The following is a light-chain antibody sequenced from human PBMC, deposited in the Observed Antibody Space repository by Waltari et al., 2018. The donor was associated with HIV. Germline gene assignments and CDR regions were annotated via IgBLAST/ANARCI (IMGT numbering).Light chain of an antibody. Sequence: QSALTQPASVSGSPGQSITISCTGTSSDVGGYNLVSWYQQHPGKAPKLMIYEVSKRPSGGSDRVSGSKSGNTASLTISGLQAEDEADYYCCAYAGSTTYVIFGGGTKLTVL. CDR2: EVS. CDR3: CAYAGSTTYVI. CDR1: SSDVGGYNL. J-gene: IGLJ2*01. V-gene: IGLV2-23*02.